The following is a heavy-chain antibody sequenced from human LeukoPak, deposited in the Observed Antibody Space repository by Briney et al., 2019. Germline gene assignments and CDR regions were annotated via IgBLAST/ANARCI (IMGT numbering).Heavy chain of an antibody. CDR3: TRSLMD. D-gene: IGHD3-16*01. J-gene: IGHJ4*02. CDR2: INFDGSDA. V-gene: IGHV3-74*01. Sequence: PGGSLRLSCAASGITLSGYWMHWVRQPPGKGLVWVSRINFDGSDASYAGSVKGRFTISRDNAKNTLYLQMNSLRAEDTAAYYCTRSLMDWGQGIRVTVAS. CDR1: GITLSGYW.